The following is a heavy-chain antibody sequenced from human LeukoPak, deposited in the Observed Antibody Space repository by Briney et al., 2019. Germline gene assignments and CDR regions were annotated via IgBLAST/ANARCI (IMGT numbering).Heavy chain of an antibody. CDR1: GGSFSGYY. CDR3: ARDPGAVAGPSYNWFDP. V-gene: IGHV4-34*01. Sequence: SETLSLTCAVYGGSFSGYYWSWIRQPPGKELEWIGEINHSGSTNYNPSLKSRVTISVDTSKNQFSLKLSSVTAADTAVYYCARDPGAVAGPSYNWFDPWGQGTLVTVSS. CDR2: INHSGST. D-gene: IGHD6-19*01. J-gene: IGHJ5*02.